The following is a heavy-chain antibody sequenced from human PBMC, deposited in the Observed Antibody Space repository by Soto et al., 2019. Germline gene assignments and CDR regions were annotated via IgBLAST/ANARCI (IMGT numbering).Heavy chain of an antibody. J-gene: IGHJ4*02. Sequence: EVQLVESGGGSVKPGGSLRLSCAASGFTFSNAWMSWVRQAPGKGLEWVGRIKSNTDGGTTDYAAPVKGRFTISRDDSKNTLYLEINSLKIEDTAVYYCTGSSWDGFWGQGTLVTVSS. V-gene: IGHV3-15*01. CDR3: TGSSWDGF. CDR2: IKSNTDGGTT. D-gene: IGHD6-13*01. CDR1: GFTFSNAW.